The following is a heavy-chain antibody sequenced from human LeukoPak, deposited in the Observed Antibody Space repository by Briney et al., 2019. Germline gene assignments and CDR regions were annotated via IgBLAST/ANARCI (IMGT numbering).Heavy chain of an antibody. J-gene: IGHJ5*02. Sequence: GGSLRLSCAASGFTFSSYAMSWVRQAPGKGLEWVSAISGSGGSTYYADSVKGRFTISRDNSKNTLYLQMNSLRAEDTAVYYCAKSLGYRVIAARPDWFDPWGRGTLVTVSS. CDR3: AKSLGYRVIAARPDWFDP. CDR1: GFTFSSYA. CDR2: ISGSGGST. V-gene: IGHV3-23*01. D-gene: IGHD6-6*01.